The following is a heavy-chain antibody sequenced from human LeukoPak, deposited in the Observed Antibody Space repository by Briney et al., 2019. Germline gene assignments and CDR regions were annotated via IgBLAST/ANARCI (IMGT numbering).Heavy chain of an antibody. CDR3: AREGATQAFDI. D-gene: IGHD1-26*01. CDR1: GGSISSSTYY. Sequence: PSETLSLTCTDSGGSISSSTYYWVWIRQPPGKGLEWIGNIYYSGSTYYNPSLKSRVTISVDTSKNQFSLKLSSVTTADTAVYYCAREGATQAFDIWGQGAMVTVSS. J-gene: IGHJ3*02. CDR2: IYYSGST. V-gene: IGHV4-39*02.